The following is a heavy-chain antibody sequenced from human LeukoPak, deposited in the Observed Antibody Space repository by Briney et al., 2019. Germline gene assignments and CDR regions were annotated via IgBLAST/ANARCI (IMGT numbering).Heavy chain of an antibody. CDR3: ARNEYSDAFDI. CDR1: GGSISSGGYY. CDR2: IYYSGST. D-gene: IGHD2-15*01. V-gene: IGHV4-31*03. Sequence: SETLSLTCTVSGGSISSGGYYWSWLRQHPGKGLEWIGYIYYSGSTYYNPSLKSRVTISVDTSKNQFSLKLSSVTAADTAVYYCARNEYSDAFDIWGQGTMVTVSS. J-gene: IGHJ3*02.